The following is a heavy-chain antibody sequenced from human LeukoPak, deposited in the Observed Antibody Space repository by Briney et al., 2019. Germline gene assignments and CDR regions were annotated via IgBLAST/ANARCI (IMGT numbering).Heavy chain of an antibody. CDR1: GGSISSYY. V-gene: IGHV4-4*07. D-gene: IGHD3-22*01. J-gene: IGHJ5*02. CDR3: ARAPADYYYDSSGYSGWFDP. Sequence: SETLSLTCTVSGGSISSYYWSWIRQPAGKGLEWIGRIYTSGSTNYNPSLKSRVTMSVDTSKNQFSLKLSSVTAADTAVYYCARAPADYYYDSSGYSGWFDPWGQGTLVTVSS. CDR2: IYTSGST.